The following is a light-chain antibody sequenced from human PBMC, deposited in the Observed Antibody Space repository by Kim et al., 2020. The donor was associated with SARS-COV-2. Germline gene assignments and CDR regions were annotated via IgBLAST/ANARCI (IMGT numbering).Light chain of an antibody. CDR3: QSYDTRVV. V-gene: IGLV6-57*02. J-gene: IGLJ2*01. CDR1: NGAIANNY. Sequence: NFMLTQPHSVSESPGKTVTIPCTGINGAIANNYVQWYQQRPGSVPTIVIFEDDQRPSGVPDLFSGSFDSSSNSASLTISGLKTEDEAHYYCQSYDTRVVFGGGTQLTVL. CDR2: EDD.